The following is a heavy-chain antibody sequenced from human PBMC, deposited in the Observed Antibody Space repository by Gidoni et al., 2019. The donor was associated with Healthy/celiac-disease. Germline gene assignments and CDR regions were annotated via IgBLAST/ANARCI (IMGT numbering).Heavy chain of an antibody. D-gene: IGHD2-2*01. CDR3: ARLVVPAATDY. CDR2: MNPNSGDT. CDR1: GYTFTSYD. V-gene: IGHV1-8*01. J-gene: IGHJ4*02. Sequence: QVQLVQSGAEVKKPGASVKVSCKVSGYTFTSYDINWVREATGQGLEWMGWMNPNSGDTGYAQKFQGRVIMTRNTSISTAYMELSSLRSEDTAVYYCARLVVPAATDYWGQGTLVTVSS.